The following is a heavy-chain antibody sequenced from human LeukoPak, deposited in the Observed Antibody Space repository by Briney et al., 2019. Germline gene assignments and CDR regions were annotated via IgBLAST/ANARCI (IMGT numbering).Heavy chain of an antibody. CDR2: IYSGGTT. V-gene: IGHV3-66*01. CDR3: ARALPAASHTSFDY. D-gene: IGHD2-2*01. J-gene: IGHJ4*02. Sequence: GGSLKLSCAASGFTVGSNYMSWVRQAPGKGLEWVSIIYSGGTTYYADSVKGRFTISRDISKNTVYLQMNNLRAEDTALFYCARALPAASHTSFDYWGQGALVTVSS. CDR1: GFTVGSNY.